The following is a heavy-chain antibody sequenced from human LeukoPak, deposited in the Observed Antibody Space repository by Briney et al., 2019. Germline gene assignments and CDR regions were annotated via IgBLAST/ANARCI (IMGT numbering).Heavy chain of an antibody. CDR2: MNPNSGNT. D-gene: IGHD6-19*01. V-gene: IGHV1-8*01. CDR3: TRGSSGRRDN. Sequence: EVSEKVSCKASGYTFTSCDINWVRQATGQGLEWMGWMNPNSGNTGYGQSFQGRITMTRDISIGTAYMELSNLTSEDTAIYYCTRGSSGRRDNWGQGTLVTVAA. CDR1: GYTFTSCD. J-gene: IGHJ4*02.